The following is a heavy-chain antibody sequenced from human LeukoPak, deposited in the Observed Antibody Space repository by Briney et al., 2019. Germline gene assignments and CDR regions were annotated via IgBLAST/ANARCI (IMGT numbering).Heavy chain of an antibody. CDR1: GYTFTSYY. J-gene: IGHJ6*02. D-gene: IGHD3-16*01. V-gene: IGHV1-46*01. Sequence: ASVKVSCKASGYTFTSYYMHWVRQAPGQGLEWMGIINPSGGSTSYAQKLQGRVTMTTDTSTSTAYMELRSLRSDDTAVYYCARDPLREDYYGMDVWGQGTTVTVSS. CDR3: ARDPLREDYYGMDV. CDR2: INPSGGST.